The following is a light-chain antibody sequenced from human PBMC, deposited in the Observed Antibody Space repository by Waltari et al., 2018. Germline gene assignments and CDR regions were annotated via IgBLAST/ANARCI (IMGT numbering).Light chain of an antibody. CDR3: QQSYSTPPT. CDR2: PAS. CDR1: QSISSY. Sequence: DIQMTQSPSSLSASVGDRVTITCRASQSISSYLNWYQQKPGKAPKLLIYPASSLQSGVPSRFSGSGSGTDFTLTISSLRPEDFATYYCQQSYSTPPTFGQGTKVEIK. J-gene: IGKJ1*01. V-gene: IGKV1-39*01.